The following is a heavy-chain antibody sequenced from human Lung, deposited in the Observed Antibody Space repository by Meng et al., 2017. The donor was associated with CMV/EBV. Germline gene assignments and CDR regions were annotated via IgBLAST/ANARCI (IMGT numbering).Heavy chain of an antibody. CDR3: ARDDTDA. V-gene: IGHV3-30-3*01. CDR1: GFTFSRSA. J-gene: IGHJ2*01. Sequence: GESXKISCAASGFTFSRSAIHWIRQAPGKGLEWVAVISSDGDDKYYADSVKGRFTISRDNSKNRLYLQMNSLRVEDTAIYYCARDDTDAWGRGTLVTFSS. CDR2: ISSDGDDK.